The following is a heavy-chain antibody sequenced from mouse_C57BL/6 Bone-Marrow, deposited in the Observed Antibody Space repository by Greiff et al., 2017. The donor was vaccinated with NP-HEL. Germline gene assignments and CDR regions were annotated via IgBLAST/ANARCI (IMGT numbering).Heavy chain of an antibody. D-gene: IGHD4-1*01. CDR1: GYIFTSYW. V-gene: IGHV1-64*01. CDR2: IHPNSGST. CDR3: ARWEVYFDV. J-gene: IGHJ1*03. Sequence: VQLQQSGAELVKPGASVKLSCKASGYIFTSYWMHWVKQRPGQGLEWIGMIHPNSGSTNYNEKFKSKATLTVDKSSSTAYMQLSSLTSEDSAVYYCARWEVYFDVWGTGTTVTVSS.